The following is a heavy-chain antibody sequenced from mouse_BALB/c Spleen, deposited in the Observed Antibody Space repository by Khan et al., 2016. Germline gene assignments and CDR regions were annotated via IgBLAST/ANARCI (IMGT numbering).Heavy chain of an antibody. CDR3: ARTTVVLYWYFDG. J-gene: IGHJ1*01. Sequence: EVQLQESGPGLVKPSQSLSLTCTVTGYSITSDYAWNWIRQFPGNKLEWMGYISYSGSTSYNPSLKSRISITRDTSKNQFFLQLNSVTTEDTATYYCARTTVVLYWYFDGRGAGTTVTVSS. V-gene: IGHV3-2*02. D-gene: IGHD1-1*01. CDR1: GYSITSDYA. CDR2: ISYSGST.